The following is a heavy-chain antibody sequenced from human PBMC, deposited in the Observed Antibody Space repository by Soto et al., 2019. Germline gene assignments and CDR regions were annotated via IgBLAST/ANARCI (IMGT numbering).Heavy chain of an antibody. CDR1: GDSLTSSSYH. D-gene: IGHD5-18*01. J-gene: IGHJ4*02. CDR2: IHYSGTT. V-gene: IGHV4-39*01. CDR3: VRLVKGGNSYGYIDN. Sequence: PSETLSLTCTVSGDSLTSSSYHWGWIRQPPGKGLEWIGSIHYSGTTFYNPSLKSQVTISVDTSKNQFSLKLSPVTAAATVIYYCVRLVKGGNSYGYIDNWGQGTLVTVSS.